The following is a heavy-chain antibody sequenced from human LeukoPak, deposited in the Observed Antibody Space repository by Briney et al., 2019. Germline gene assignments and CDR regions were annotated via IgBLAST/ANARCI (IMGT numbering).Heavy chain of an antibody. CDR2: ISSSGSTI. J-gene: IGHJ4*02. D-gene: IGHD2-2*01. CDR1: GFTFSDYY. Sequence: GGSLRLSCAASGFTFSDYYMSWIRQAPGKGLEWVSYISSSGSTIYYADSVKGRFTISRDNAKNSLYLQMNSLRAEDTAVYYCTRLVGDIVVVPAAMLDYWGQGTLVTVSS. CDR3: TRLVGDIVVVPAAMLDY. V-gene: IGHV3-11*01.